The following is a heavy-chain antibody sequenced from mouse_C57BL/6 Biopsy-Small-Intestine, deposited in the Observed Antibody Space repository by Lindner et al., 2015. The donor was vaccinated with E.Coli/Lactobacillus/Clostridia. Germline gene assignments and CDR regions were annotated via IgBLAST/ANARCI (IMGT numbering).Heavy chain of an antibody. CDR2: IRNKANGYTT. CDR3: ARYTPSYYGSLAY. D-gene: IGHD1-1*01. Sequence: VQLQESGGGLVQPGGSLSLSRAASGFTFTDYYMSWVRQPPGKALEWLGFIRNKANGYTTEYSASVKGRFTISRDNSQNILYLQMNALRAEDSATYYCARYTPSYYGSLAYWGQGTLVTVSA. J-gene: IGHJ3*01. CDR1: GFTFTDYY. V-gene: IGHV7-3*01.